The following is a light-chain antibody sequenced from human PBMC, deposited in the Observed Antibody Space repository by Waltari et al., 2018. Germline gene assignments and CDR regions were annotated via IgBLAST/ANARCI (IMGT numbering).Light chain of an antibody. CDR2: GAS. Sequence: EIVMTQSPATLSVSPGERATLSCRASQSVASNLAWYRQKPGQTPRLLIYGASTRATGVPARFSGSGSGTEFTLTISRLEPEDFAVYYCQQYGSSSWTFGQGTKVEI. V-gene: IGKV3-15*01. CDR1: QSVASN. CDR3: QQYGSSSWT. J-gene: IGKJ1*01.